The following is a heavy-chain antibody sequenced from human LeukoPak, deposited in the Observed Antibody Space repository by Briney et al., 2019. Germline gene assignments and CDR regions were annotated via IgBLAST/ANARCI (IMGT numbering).Heavy chain of an antibody. J-gene: IGHJ3*02. Sequence: GGSLRLSCAASGFTFYSYGMSWVRQAPGKGLEWVSGISGSGGTTYYADSVKGRFTITRDNSRNTVYLQMNSLRAEDTAVYYCAKDVKTLDAFDIWGRGTMVAVYS. CDR2: ISGSGGTT. CDR3: AKDVKTLDAFDI. V-gene: IGHV3-23*01. CDR1: GFTFYSYG.